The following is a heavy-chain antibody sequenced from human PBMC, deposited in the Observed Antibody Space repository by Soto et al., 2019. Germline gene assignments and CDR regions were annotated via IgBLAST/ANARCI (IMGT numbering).Heavy chain of an antibody. CDR3: ARIDCTGNNCKPDDHYGMDV. Sequence: QEQLVESGGGVVQPGRSLRLSCAASGFTFSTYGMHWVRQIPGHGLQWVAIIWYDGSIKYYADSVKGRFTISIDNSKNQMYLEMNSLRDEDTAVYYCARIDCTGNNCKPDDHYGMDVWGQGTTVTVSS. V-gene: IGHV3-33*01. CDR1: GFTFSTYG. J-gene: IGHJ6*02. D-gene: IGHD2-8*02. CDR2: IWYDGSIK.